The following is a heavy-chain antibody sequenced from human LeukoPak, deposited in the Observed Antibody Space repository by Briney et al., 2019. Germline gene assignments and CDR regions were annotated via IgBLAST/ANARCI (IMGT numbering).Heavy chain of an antibody. J-gene: IGHJ4*02. CDR2: IIPIFGTA. Sequence: GASVKVSCKASGGTFSSYAISWVRQAPGQGLEWMGGIIPIFGTANYAQKFQGRVTITADESTSTAYMELSSLRSEDTAVYYCARVVRDGWDPEDYWGQGTLVTVSS. CDR3: ARVVRDGWDPEDY. D-gene: IGHD5-24*01. V-gene: IGHV1-69*13. CDR1: GGTFSSYA.